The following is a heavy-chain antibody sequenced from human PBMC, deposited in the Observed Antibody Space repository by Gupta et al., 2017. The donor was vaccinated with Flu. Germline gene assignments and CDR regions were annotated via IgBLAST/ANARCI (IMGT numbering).Heavy chain of an antibody. CDR2: IYTSGST. V-gene: IGHV4-4*07. Sequence: QPAGKGLEWIGRIYTSGSTNYNPSLKSRVTMSVDTSKNQFSLKLSSVTAADTAVYYCARDRLYCSSTSCAYYYYGMDVWGQGTTVTVSS. D-gene: IGHD2-2*01. CDR3: ARDRLYCSSTSCAYYYYGMDV. J-gene: IGHJ6*02.